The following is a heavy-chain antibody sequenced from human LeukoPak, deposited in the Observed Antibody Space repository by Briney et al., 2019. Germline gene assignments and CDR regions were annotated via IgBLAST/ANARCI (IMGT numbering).Heavy chain of an antibody. Sequence: PGGSLRLSCAASGFSFSTYSMNWVRQAPGKGLEWVSSISSSSSYIYHADSVKGRFTISRDNAKNSVYLEMNSLRVEDTAVYYCARVPSDYWGQGTLVTVSS. J-gene: IGHJ4*02. V-gene: IGHV3-21*01. CDR1: GFSFSTYS. CDR2: ISSSSSYI. CDR3: ARVPSDY.